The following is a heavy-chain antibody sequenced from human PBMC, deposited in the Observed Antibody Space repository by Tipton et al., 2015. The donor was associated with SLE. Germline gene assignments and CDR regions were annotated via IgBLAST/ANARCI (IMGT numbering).Heavy chain of an antibody. Sequence: TLSLTCTVSGGSISSYYWSWIRQPPGKGLEWIGYIYYSGSTNYNPSLKSRVTISVDTSKNQFSLKLSSVTAADTAVYYCARQPIAAAGTSNYFDFWGQGTLITFSS. CDR1: GGSISSYY. J-gene: IGHJ4*02. D-gene: IGHD6-13*01. CDR2: IYYSGST. CDR3: ARQPIAAAGTSNYFDF. V-gene: IGHV4-59*08.